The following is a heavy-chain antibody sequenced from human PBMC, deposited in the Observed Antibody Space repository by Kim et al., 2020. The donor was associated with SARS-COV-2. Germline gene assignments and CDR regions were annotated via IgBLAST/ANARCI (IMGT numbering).Heavy chain of an antibody. D-gene: IGHD3-3*01. Sequence: SVKVSCKASGGTFSSYAISWVRQAPGQGLEWMGGIIPIFGTANYAQKFQGRVTITADESTSTAYMELSSLRSEDTAVYYCARQGDFWRGTMDVWGQGTTVTVSS. CDR1: GGTFSSYA. CDR3: ARQGDFWRGTMDV. J-gene: IGHJ6*02. CDR2: IIPIFGTA. V-gene: IGHV1-69*13.